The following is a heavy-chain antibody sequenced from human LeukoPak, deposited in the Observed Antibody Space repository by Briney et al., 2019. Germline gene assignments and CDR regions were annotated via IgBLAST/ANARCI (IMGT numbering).Heavy chain of an antibody. J-gene: IGHJ3*02. Sequence: GASVKVSCKASGGTFSSYAISWVRQAPGQGLEWMGGIIPIFGTANYAQKFQGRVTITTDESTSTAYMELSSLRSEDTAVYYCARGTPGATSAFYIWAQGTMVTVSS. V-gene: IGHV1-69*05. CDR3: ARGTPGATSAFYI. D-gene: IGHD1-26*01. CDR2: IIPIFGTA. CDR1: GGTFSSYA.